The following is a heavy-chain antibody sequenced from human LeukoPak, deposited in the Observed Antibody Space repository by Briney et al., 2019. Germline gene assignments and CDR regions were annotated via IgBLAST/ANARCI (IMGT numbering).Heavy chain of an antibody. Sequence: PGGSLRLSCVGSGFFFDDYGMHWVRQVPGKGLEWVSGISWQSRTTKYADSVRGRFTISRDNAKSSLYLQMNSLKPEDTALYYCVKDRDFWSGLDVWGQGTMVTVS. D-gene: IGHD3-3*01. CDR1: GFFFDDYG. CDR3: VKDRDFWSGLDV. CDR2: ISWQSRTT. V-gene: IGHV3-9*01. J-gene: IGHJ6*02.